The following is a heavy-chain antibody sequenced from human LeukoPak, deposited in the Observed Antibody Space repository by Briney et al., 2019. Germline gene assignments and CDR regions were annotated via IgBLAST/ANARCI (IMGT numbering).Heavy chain of an antibody. CDR3: ARVWNYYDTSGYYLGSSLDS. Sequence: ASVKVSCKASGYTFTSYGVSWVRQAPGQGLEWMGWISVYNGNTNYVQKFQGRVTMTTDTSTSTAYMELRSLRSDDTAVYYCARVWNYYDTSGYYLGSSLDSWGQGTLVTDSS. CDR1: GYTFTSYG. D-gene: IGHD3-22*01. CDR2: ISVYNGNT. V-gene: IGHV1-18*01. J-gene: IGHJ4*02.